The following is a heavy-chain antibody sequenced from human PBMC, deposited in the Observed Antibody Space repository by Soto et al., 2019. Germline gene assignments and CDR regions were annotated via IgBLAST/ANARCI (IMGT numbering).Heavy chain of an antibody. Sequence: EAEMRSENCAGYVLNNYCGGWLHKRPGKGLEWMGIIYPGDSETRYSPSFQGQVTISADKSISTAYLQWSSLKASDTAMYYCATPTRTYQSVFDYWGQGTLVSDPS. V-gene: IGHV5-51*07. CDR3: ATPTRTYQSVFDY. J-gene: IGHJ4*02. D-gene: IGHD2-2*01. CDR2: IYPGDSET. CDR1: GYVLNNYC.